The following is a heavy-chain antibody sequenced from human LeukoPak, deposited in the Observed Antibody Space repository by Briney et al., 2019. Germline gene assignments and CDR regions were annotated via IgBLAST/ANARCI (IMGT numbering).Heavy chain of an antibody. Sequence: GGSLRLSCTVSGFTLSDYAIHWVRQAPGKGLEWVANIKQDGSETYYLDSVKGRITISRDNSRNSLYLQMNSLRAEDTAVYYCARGSDSSTFRPCDSWGQGTLVTVSS. J-gene: IGHJ5*01. CDR2: IKQDGSET. V-gene: IGHV3-7*01. CDR1: GFTLSDYA. D-gene: IGHD6-13*01. CDR3: ARGSDSSTFRPCDS.